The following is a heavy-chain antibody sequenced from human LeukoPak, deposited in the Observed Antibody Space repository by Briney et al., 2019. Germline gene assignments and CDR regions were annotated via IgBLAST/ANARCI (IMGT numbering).Heavy chain of an antibody. J-gene: IGHJ4*02. Sequence: ASVKVSCKTSRYTFSAFYIHWVRQAPGHGLEWMGWINPKSGGTRYAQKFQGRVTMTGDTSISTSYMELSRLRSDDTAVYYCARVLGPTSYSDYWGQGTLVTVSS. CDR2: INPKSGGT. CDR3: ARVLGPTSYSDY. V-gene: IGHV1-2*02. CDR1: RYTFSAFY. D-gene: IGHD1-26*01.